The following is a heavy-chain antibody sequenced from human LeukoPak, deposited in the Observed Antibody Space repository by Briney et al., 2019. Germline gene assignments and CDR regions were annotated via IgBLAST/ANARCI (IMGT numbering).Heavy chain of an antibody. CDR3: ARWRGSTSERSDY. Sequence: GGSLRLSCTASGFTFSDYWMAWVRQAPGKGLEWVANIKQDGSAKYYVDSVKGRFTISRDNAKNSPYLQMDSLRVEDTATYYCARWRGSTSERSDYWGQGTLVTVSS. D-gene: IGHD2-2*01. CDR2: IKQDGSAK. J-gene: IGHJ4*02. V-gene: IGHV3-7*01. CDR1: GFTFSDYW.